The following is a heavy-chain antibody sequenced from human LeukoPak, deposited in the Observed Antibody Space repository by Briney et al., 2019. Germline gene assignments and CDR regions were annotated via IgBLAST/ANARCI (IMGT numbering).Heavy chain of an antibody. CDR2: IWNDGSSQ. V-gene: IGHV3-33*06. J-gene: IGHJ4*02. CDR3: AKDAQRGFDYSNSLEY. D-gene: IGHD4-11*01. CDR1: QFTFSHYG. Sequence: GKSLTLSCVASQFTFSHYGMHWVRQAPGKGLEWEAVIWNDGSSQYYADSVKGRFTISRDNFQNTVYLQMNSLRAEDTAVYYCAKDAQRGFDYSNSLEYWGQGTLVTVSS.